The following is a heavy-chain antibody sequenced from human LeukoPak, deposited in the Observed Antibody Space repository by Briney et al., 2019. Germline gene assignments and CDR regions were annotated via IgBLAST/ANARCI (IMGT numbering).Heavy chain of an antibody. CDR2: INHSGST. CDR3: ARVSGYSYGYPDY. J-gene: IGHJ4*02. V-gene: IGHV4-34*01. Sequence: SETLSLTCAVYGGSFSGYYWSWIRQPPGKGLEWIGEINHSGSTNYNPPLKSRVTISVDTSKNQFSLKLSSVTAADTAVYYCARVSGYSYGYPDYWGQGTLVTVSS. CDR1: GGSFSGYY. D-gene: IGHD5-18*01.